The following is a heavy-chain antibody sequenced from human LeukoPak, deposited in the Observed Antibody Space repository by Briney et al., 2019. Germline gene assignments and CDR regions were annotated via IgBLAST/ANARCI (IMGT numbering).Heavy chain of an antibody. D-gene: IGHD4-17*01. CDR2: INPNSGGT. V-gene: IGHV1-2*02. CDR3: ARVATTVTTSLLGRYYYYYYMDV. J-gene: IGHJ6*03. CDR1: GYTFTGYY. Sequence: ASVKVSCKASGYTFTGYYIHWVRQAPGQGLEWMGWINPNSGGTNYAQKFQGRVTMTRDTSISTAYMELSRLRSDDTAVYYCARVATTVTTSLLGRYYYYYYMDVWGKGTTVTVSS.